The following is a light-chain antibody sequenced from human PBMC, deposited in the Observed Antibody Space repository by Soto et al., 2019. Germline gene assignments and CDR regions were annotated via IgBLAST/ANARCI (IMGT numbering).Light chain of an antibody. CDR3: QSYDSSLSGLV. V-gene: IGLV1-40*01. J-gene: IGLJ1*01. CDR1: SSNIGAGYD. Sequence: QSVLTQPPSVSGAPGQRVTISCTGSSSNIGAGYDVHWYQQLPETAPKLLIYGNNNRPSGVPDRFSGSKSGTSASLAITGLQAEDEADYYGQSYDSSLSGLVFGTGTKVTVL. CDR2: GNN.